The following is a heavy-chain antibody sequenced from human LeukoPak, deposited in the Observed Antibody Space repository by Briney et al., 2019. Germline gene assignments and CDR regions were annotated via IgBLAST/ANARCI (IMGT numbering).Heavy chain of an antibody. D-gene: IGHD6-13*01. CDR1: GGSTSSYY. V-gene: IGHV4-4*07. CDR3: ARGMTAADRGFYYYGMDV. CDR2: IYTSEST. Sequence: SETLSLTCTVSGGSTSSYYWSWIRQPAGEGLEWIGRIYTSESTNYNPSLKSRVTMSVDASKKQFSLKLTSVTAADTAVYYCARGMTAADRGFYYYGMDVWGQGTTVTVSS. J-gene: IGHJ6*02.